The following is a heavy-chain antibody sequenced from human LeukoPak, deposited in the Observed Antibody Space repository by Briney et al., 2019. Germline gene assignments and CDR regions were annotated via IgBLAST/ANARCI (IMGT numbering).Heavy chain of an antibody. V-gene: IGHV3-23*01. CDR1: GFTFSSYA. CDR2: ISGSGGST. D-gene: IGHD3-22*01. Sequence: PGGSLRLSCAASGFTFSSYAMSWVRQAPGKGLEWVSAISGSGGSTYYADSVKGRFTISRDNSKNTLYLQMNSLRAEDTAVYYCAKEGYYDSSSYYFDAFDIWGQGTMVTVSS. CDR3: AKEGYYDSSSYYFDAFDI. J-gene: IGHJ3*02.